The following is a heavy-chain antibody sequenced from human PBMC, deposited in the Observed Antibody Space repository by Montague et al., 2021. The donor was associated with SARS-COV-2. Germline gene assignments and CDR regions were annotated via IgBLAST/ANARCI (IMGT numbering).Heavy chain of an antibody. Sequence: SETLSLTCAVHGGSFSGYYWSWIRQPPGEGLERIAEISHSGSTSYNPSLKSRVTISVDTSKNQFSLKLSSATAADTAVYYCARVPYRLLFVPRYYGMDVWGQGTTVTVSS. CDR2: ISHSGST. V-gene: IGHV4-34*01. J-gene: IGHJ6*02. D-gene: IGHD2-2*01. CDR3: ARVPYRLLFVPRYYGMDV. CDR1: GGSFSGYY.